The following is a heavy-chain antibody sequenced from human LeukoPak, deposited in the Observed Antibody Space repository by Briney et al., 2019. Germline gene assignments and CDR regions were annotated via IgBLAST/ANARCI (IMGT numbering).Heavy chain of an antibody. J-gene: IGHJ4*02. Sequence: PGGSLRLSCTASGFSFSQYWMDWVRQAPGKGLEWVANINQDGSVKYYVDSVKGRFTISRDNTKNSLSLRMDSLRDDDTAVYYCSRRLEYLGRGTLVTVSS. CDR3: SRRLEY. V-gene: IGHV3-7*01. CDR2: INQDGSVK. CDR1: GFSFSQYW.